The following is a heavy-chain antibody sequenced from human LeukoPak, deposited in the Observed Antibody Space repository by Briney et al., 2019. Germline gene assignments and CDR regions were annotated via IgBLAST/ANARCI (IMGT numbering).Heavy chain of an antibody. Sequence: ASVKVSCKASGYTFTSYGISWVRQAPGQGLEWMGWFSAYNGNTNYAQKFQGRVTMTRDTSISTAYMELSRLRSDDTAVFYCARNLKYSNSGVGDYWGQGTLVTVSS. CDR1: GYTFTSYG. J-gene: IGHJ4*02. V-gene: IGHV1-18*01. CDR3: ARNLKYSNSGVGDY. CDR2: FSAYNGNT. D-gene: IGHD6-6*01.